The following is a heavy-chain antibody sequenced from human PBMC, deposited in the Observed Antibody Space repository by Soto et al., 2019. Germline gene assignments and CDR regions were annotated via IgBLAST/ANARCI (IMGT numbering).Heavy chain of an antibody. D-gene: IGHD2-2*01. J-gene: IGHJ6*02. CDR2: IYPGDSDT. Sequence: GESLKISCKGSGYSFTSYWIGWVRQVPGKGLEWMGIIYPGDSDTRYSPSFQGQVTISADKSISTAYLQWSSLKASNTAMYYCATCRTSCYSNPSYYYYYGMDVWGQGTTVTVSS. V-gene: IGHV5-51*01. CDR1: GYSFTSYW. CDR3: ATCRTSCYSNPSYYYYYGMDV.